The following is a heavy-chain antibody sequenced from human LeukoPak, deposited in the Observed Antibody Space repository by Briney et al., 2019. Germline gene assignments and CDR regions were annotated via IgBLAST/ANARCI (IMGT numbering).Heavy chain of an antibody. CDR2: ISAYNGNT. V-gene: IGHV1-18*01. D-gene: IGHD6-6*01. CDR3: ARASSSIAARPMFN. Sequence: GASVKDSCKASGYTFTSYGISWVRQAPGQGLEWMGWISAYNGNTNYAQKLQGRVTMTTDTSTSTAYMELRSLRSDDTAVYYCARASSSIAARPMFNWGQGTLVTVSS. J-gene: IGHJ4*02. CDR1: GYTFTSYG.